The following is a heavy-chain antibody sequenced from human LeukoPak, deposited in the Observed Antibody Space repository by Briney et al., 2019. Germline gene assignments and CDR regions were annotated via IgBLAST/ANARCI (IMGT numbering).Heavy chain of an antibody. D-gene: IGHD3-3*01. Sequence: GGSLRLSCAASGFTFSSYSMNWVRQAPGKVLEWVSFISTSSSYIHNADSVKGRFTISRDNAKNSLYLQMNSLRAEDTALYYCARTSGVSDYMDVWGKGTTVTVSS. CDR3: ARTSGVSDYMDV. J-gene: IGHJ6*03. CDR1: GFTFSSYS. V-gene: IGHV3-21*04. CDR2: ISTSSSYI.